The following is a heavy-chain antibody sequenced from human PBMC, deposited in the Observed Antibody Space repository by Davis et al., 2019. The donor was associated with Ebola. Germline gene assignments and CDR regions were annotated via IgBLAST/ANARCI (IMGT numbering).Heavy chain of an antibody. J-gene: IGHJ6*03. CDR3: ARGSAVYSSSWYLYYYYYMDV. V-gene: IGHV1-18*01. Sequence: ASVKVSCKASGYTFTSYGISWVRQAPGQGLEWMGWISAYNGNTNYAQKPQGRVTMTTDTSTSTAYMELRSLRSEDTAVYYCARGSAVYSSSWYLYYYYYMDVWGKGTTVTISS. D-gene: IGHD6-13*01. CDR2: ISAYNGNT. CDR1: GYTFTSYG.